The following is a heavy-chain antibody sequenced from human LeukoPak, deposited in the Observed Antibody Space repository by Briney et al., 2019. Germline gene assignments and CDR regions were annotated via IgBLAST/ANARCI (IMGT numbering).Heavy chain of an antibody. J-gene: IGHJ5*02. CDR1: GLTVSSNY. D-gene: IGHD6-19*01. CDR2: IYSDGST. CDR3: AREGSSGWYEFWFDP. Sequence: GGSLRLSCAASGLTVSSNYMSWVRQAPGKGLEWVSVIYSDGSTYYADSVKGRFTISRDNSKNTLYLQMNSLRAEDTAVHYCAREGSSGWYEFWFDPWGQGTLVTVSS. V-gene: IGHV3-66*01.